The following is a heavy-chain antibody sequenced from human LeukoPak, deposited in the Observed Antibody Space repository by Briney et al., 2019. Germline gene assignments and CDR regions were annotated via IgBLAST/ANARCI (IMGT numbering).Heavy chain of an antibody. V-gene: IGHV4-4*07. CDR3: AELKFYDSNGYYPGYYMDV. D-gene: IGHD3-22*01. J-gene: IGHJ6*03. CDR1: GGSVISNY. CDR2: IYGSGIT. Sequence: TPSETLSLTCTVSGGSVISNYWGWIRQPAGTGLEWIGRIYGSGITDYNPSLKSRVTMSLDTSRKQFSLRLTSVTAADTAVYYCAELKFYDSNGYYPGYYMDVWGKGTTVSVFS.